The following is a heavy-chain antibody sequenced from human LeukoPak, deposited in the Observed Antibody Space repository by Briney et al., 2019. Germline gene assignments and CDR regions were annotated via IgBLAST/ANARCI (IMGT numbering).Heavy chain of an antibody. V-gene: IGHV1-2*06. CDR2: INPNTGGT. CDR1: GYIFTGYY. CDR3: AISRDYGDYHFDS. Sequence: ASVKVSCKASGYIFTGYYLHWVRQALGQGLEWMGRINPNTGGTDYAQKLQGRVTMTRDTSISTAYMEVSRLTSDDAAVYFCAISRDYGDYHFDSWGQGTLVTVSS. D-gene: IGHD4-17*01. J-gene: IGHJ4*02.